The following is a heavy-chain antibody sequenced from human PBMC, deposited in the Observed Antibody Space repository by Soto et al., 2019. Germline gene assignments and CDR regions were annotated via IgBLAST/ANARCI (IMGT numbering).Heavy chain of an antibody. V-gene: IGHV3-30*18. Sequence: QVQLVESGGGVVQPGRSLRLSCAASGFTFSSYGMHWVRQAPGKGLEWVAVISYDGSNKYYVDSVKGRFTISRDNSKNTLYLQMNSLRAEDTAVYYCAKDRTSSPLGVSGVWGQGTTVTVSS. D-gene: IGHD3-16*01. CDR2: ISYDGSNK. CDR3: AKDRTSSPLGVSGV. J-gene: IGHJ6*02. CDR1: GFTFSSYG.